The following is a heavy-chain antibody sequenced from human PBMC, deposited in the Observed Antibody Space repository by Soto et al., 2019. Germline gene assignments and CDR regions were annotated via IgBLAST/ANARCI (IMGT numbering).Heavy chain of an antibody. CDR3: ARTESGYSYGFADV. CDR2: IYPGDSDI. J-gene: IGHJ6*02. CDR1: GYRFTSYW. Sequence: PGESLKISCKGSGYRFTSYWITWVRQMPGKGLELMGVIYPGDSDIRYSPSFQGQVTISADKSISTAYLQWSSLKASDSAMYYCARTESGYSYGFADVWGQGTTVTVSS. V-gene: IGHV5-51*01. D-gene: IGHD5-18*01.